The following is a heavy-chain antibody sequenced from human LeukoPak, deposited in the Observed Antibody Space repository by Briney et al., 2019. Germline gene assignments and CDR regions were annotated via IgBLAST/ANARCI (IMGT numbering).Heavy chain of an antibody. CDR3: ARDYDPDYYDSSGYSDY. D-gene: IGHD3-22*01. CDR2: INSDGSST. CDR1: GFTFSRYW. V-gene: IGHV3-74*03. J-gene: IGHJ4*01. Sequence: PGGSLRLSCAASGFTFSRYWMHWVRQAPGKGPLWVSRINSDGSSTKYADTVEGRFVISRDNARNILYLQMNSLRAEDTAVYYCARDYDPDYYDSSGYSDYWGQGTRVTVSS.